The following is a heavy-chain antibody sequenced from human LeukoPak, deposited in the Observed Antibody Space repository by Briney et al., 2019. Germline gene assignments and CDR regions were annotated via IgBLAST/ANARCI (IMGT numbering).Heavy chain of an antibody. Sequence: SQTLSLTCAISGDSVSSNSAAWNWIRQSPSRGLEWLGRTYYRSKWYNDYAVSVKSRITINPDTSKNQFSLQVNSVTPEDTAVYYYAREGMTVVKAFDAFDIWGQGTMVTVSS. CDR1: GDSVSSNSAA. J-gene: IGHJ3*02. D-gene: IGHD6-19*01. V-gene: IGHV6-1*01. CDR3: AREGMTVVKAFDAFDI. CDR2: TYYRSKWYN.